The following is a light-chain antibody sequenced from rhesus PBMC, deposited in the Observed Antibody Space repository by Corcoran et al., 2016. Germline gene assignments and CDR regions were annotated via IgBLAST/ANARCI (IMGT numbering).Light chain of an antibody. CDR2: VDN. CDR1: NIGSKI. Sequence: SFELTQPPSVSAASGQTARITCGGENIGSKIVHWYQQKPPQAPVLDIYVDNKRPSGIPERCSGTKSGNTATLTISRVEAGDEAVYYCQVWDSRRKYIFSAGTRLTVL. J-gene: IGLJ1*01. V-gene: IGLV3-25*02. CDR3: QVWDSRRKYI.